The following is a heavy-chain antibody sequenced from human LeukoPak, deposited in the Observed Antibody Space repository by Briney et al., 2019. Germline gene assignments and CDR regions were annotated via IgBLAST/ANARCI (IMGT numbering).Heavy chain of an antibody. Sequence: GGSLRLSCAASGFTFSHYGMNWARQAPGKGPEWVASINHNGNVNYYVDSVKGRFTISRDNAKNSLYLQMSNLRAEDTAVYFCARGGGLDVWGQGATVTVSS. CDR2: INHNGNVN. CDR3: ARGGGLDV. CDR1: GFTFSHYG. J-gene: IGHJ6*02. V-gene: IGHV3-7*03. D-gene: IGHD3-16*01.